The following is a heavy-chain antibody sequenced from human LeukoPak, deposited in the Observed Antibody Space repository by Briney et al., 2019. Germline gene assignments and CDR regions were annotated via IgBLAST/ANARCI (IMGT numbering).Heavy chain of an antibody. V-gene: IGHV4-59*01. Sequence: SETLSLTCTVSGGSISSYYWSWIRQPPGKGLEWIGYIYYSGSTNYNPSLKSRVTISVDTSKNQFSLKLSSVTAADTALYYCARENGFRYDYWGQGTLVTVSS. CDR3: ARENGFRYDY. J-gene: IGHJ4*02. CDR1: GGSISSYY. CDR2: IYYSGST.